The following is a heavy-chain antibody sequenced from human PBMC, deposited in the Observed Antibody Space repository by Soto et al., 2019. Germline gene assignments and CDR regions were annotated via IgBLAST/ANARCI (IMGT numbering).Heavy chain of an antibody. CDR2: IDPSDSYT. CDR3: ARRGSGWSFDY. V-gene: IGHV5-10-1*04. CDR1: GYSFTSYW. J-gene: IGHJ4*02. Sequence: GESLKISCKGSGYSFTSYWISWVRQMPGKGLEWMGRIDPSDSYTNYSPSFQGQVSIPADKSITTAYLQWHSLKASDTAMYFCARRGSGWSFDYWGRGTLVTVSS. D-gene: IGHD6-19*01.